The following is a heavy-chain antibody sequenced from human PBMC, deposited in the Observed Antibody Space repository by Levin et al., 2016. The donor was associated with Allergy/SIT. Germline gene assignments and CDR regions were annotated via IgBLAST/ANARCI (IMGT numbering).Heavy chain of an antibody. D-gene: IGHD3-10*01. Sequence: WIRQPPGKGLEWIGYIYYSGSTNYNPSLKSRVTISVDTSKNQFSLKLSSVTAADTAVYYCAREEIDYYASGSYYSYWGQGTLVTVSS. CDR3: AREEIDYYASGSYYSY. V-gene: IGHV4-59*01. J-gene: IGHJ4*02. CDR2: IYYSGST.